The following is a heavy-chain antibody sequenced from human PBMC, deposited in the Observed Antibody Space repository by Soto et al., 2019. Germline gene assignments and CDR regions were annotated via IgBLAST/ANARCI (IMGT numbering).Heavy chain of an antibody. D-gene: IGHD2-15*01. J-gene: IGHJ4*02. CDR1: GYTFTSYA. CDR3: ARDLGGWPDY. CDR2: INAGNGNT. Sequence: QVQLVQSGAEVKKPGASVKVSCKASGYTFTSYAMHWVRQAPGQRLEWMGWINAGNGNTKYSQKFQGRVTVTKDTSASKAYMELSSLRSEDTAVYYCARDLGGWPDYWGQGTLVTVSS. V-gene: IGHV1-3*01.